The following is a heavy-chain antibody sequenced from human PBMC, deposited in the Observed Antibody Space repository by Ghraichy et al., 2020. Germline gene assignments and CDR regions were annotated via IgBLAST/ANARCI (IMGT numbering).Heavy chain of an antibody. CDR1: GFTFSDYY. CDR3: ARAPVSGRPNWFDP. CDR2: ISSSGSTI. J-gene: IGHJ5*02. D-gene: IGHD1-14*01. Sequence: GGSLRLSCAASGFTFSDYYMNWIRQAPGKGLEWVSYISSSGSTIYYADSVKGRFTISRDNAKNSLYLQMNSLRAEDTAVYYCARAPVSGRPNWFDPWGQGTLVTVSS. V-gene: IGHV3-11*01.